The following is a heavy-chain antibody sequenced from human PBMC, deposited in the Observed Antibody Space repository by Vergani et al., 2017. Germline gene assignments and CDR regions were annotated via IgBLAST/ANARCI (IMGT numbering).Heavy chain of an antibody. D-gene: IGHD6-13*01. CDR3: ARGGGGTGYSSSWYLASTRNCDY. CDR1: GGSISSSNW. V-gene: IGHV4-4*03. Sequence: QVQLQESGPGLVKPPGTLSLTCAVSGGSISSSNWWSWVRQPPGKGLEWIGEIYHSGSTNYNPSLKSRVTISVDKSKNQFALKLSSVTAADTAVYYCARGGGGTGYSSSWYLASTRNCDYWGQGTLVTVSS. J-gene: IGHJ4*02. CDR2: IYHSGST.